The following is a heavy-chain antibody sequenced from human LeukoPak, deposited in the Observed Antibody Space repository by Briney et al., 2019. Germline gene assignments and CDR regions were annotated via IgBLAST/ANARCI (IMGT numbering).Heavy chain of an antibody. CDR3: ARALGSYSDY. CDR1: GFTFSTSW. CDR2: INSDGSRI. D-gene: IGHD1-26*01. J-gene: IGHJ4*02. V-gene: IGHV3-74*01. Sequence: GGSLRLSCAASGFTFSTSWMHWVRRAPGKGLVWVSRINSDGSRINYADSVKGRLTISRDNAKNTLYLQMNSLRADDTAVYYCARALGSYSDYWGQGTLVTVSS.